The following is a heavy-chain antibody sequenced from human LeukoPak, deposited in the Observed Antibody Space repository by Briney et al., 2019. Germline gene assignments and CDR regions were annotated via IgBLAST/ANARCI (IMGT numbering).Heavy chain of an antibody. CDR1: GFTFSSYG. Sequence: PGRSLRLSCAASGFTFSSYGMHWVRQAPGKGLEWVAVIWYDRSNKYYADSVKGRFTISRDNSKNTLYLQMNSLRAEDTAVYYCARGPSKTLSTMIVLDPWGQGTLVTVSS. J-gene: IGHJ5*02. D-gene: IGHD3-22*01. V-gene: IGHV3-33*01. CDR2: IWYDRSNK. CDR3: ARGPSKTLSTMIVLDP.